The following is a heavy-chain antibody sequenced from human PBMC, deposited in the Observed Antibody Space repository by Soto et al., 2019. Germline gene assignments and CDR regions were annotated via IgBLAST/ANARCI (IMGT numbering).Heavy chain of an antibody. CDR3: ASLTYSDILTGYQYDMDV. Sequence: SETLSLTCNVSGGSISNYYWTWVRQSPEKGLEWIGYMYYNGNINYNPSLKSRVTISVDTSKNQLSLKLNSVTAADTAVYYCASLTYSDILTGYQYDMDVWGQGTTVTVSS. V-gene: IGHV4-59*01. CDR1: GGSISNYY. CDR2: MYYNGNI. J-gene: IGHJ6*02. D-gene: IGHD3-9*01.